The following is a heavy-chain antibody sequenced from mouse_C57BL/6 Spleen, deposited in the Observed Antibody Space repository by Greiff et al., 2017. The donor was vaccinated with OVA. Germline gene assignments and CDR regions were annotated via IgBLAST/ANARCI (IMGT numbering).Heavy chain of an antibody. CDR1: GYSITSGYY. Sequence: EVKLMESGPGLVKPSQSLSLTCSVTGYSITSGYYWNWIRQFPGNKLEWMGYISYDGSNNYNPSLKNRISITRDTSKNQFFLKLNSVTTEDTATYYCARGRYYGSSYNWYFDVWGTGTTVTVSS. J-gene: IGHJ1*03. D-gene: IGHD1-1*01. CDR2: ISYDGSN. V-gene: IGHV3-6*01. CDR3: ARGRYYGSSYNWYFDV.